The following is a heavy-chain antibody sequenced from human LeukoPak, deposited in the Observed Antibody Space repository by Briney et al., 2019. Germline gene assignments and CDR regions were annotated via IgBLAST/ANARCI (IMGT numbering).Heavy chain of an antibody. Sequence: NPSETLSLTCAVYGGSFSGYYWSWIRQPPGKGLEWIGDINHSGSTNYNPSLKSRVTISVDTSKNQFSLKLSSVTAADTAVYYCARANYYDSSGYSYWGQGTLVTVSS. D-gene: IGHD3-22*01. V-gene: IGHV4-34*01. CDR1: GGSFSGYY. J-gene: IGHJ4*02. CDR3: ARANYYDSSGYSY. CDR2: INHSGST.